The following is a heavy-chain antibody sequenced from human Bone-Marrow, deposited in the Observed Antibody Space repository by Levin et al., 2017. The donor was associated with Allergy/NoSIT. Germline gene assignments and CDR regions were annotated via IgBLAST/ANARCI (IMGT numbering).Heavy chain of an antibody. CDR3: ARHPSTYDVLTGYLGNWFDP. J-gene: IGHJ5*02. CDR2: IYYTEST. V-gene: IGHV4-39*01. Sequence: SCTVSGVSISSSGYFWGWIRQPPGKGLEWIGTIYYTESTYYNPSLKSRVTISVDTSKNQFSLRLRSVTAADTAVYYCARHPSTYDVLTGYLGNWFDPWGQGTLVTVSS. D-gene: IGHD3-9*01. CDR1: GVSISSSGYF.